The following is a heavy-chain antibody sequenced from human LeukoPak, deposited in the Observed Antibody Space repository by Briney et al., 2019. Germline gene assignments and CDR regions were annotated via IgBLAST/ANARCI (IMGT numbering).Heavy chain of an antibody. CDR1: GFTFSSYE. CDR2: ISSSGSTI. Sequence: GGSLRLSCAASGFTFSSYEMNWVRQAPGKGLEWVSYISSSGSTIYYADSVKRRFTISRDNAKNSLYLQMNSLRAEDTAVYYCAELGITLIGGVWGKGTTVTISS. J-gene: IGHJ6*04. V-gene: IGHV3-48*03. CDR3: AELGITLIGGV. D-gene: IGHD3-10*02.